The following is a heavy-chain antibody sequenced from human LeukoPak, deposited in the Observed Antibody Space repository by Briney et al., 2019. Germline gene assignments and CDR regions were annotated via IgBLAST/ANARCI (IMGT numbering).Heavy chain of an antibody. Sequence: PGGSLRLSCAASGFTFSSYAMSWVRQAPGKGLEWVSATSGSGGSTYYADSVKGRFTISRDNSKNTLYLQMNSLRAEDTAVYYCAKQVYDILTGRDYWGQGTLVTVSS. V-gene: IGHV3-23*01. D-gene: IGHD3-9*01. CDR2: TSGSGGST. CDR3: AKQVYDILTGRDY. J-gene: IGHJ4*02. CDR1: GFTFSSYA.